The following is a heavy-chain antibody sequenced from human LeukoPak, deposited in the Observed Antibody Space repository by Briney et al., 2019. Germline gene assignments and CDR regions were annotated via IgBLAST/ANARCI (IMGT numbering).Heavy chain of an antibody. CDR3: ARTQRGSGSYMDS. D-gene: IGHD3-10*01. V-gene: IGHV4-4*07. CDR1: GGSIISYY. J-gene: IGHJ4*02. CDR2: LYTSGST. Sequence: SETLSLTCTVSGGSIISYYWSWIRQPAGKGLEWIGRLYTSGSTNYNPSLKSRVTMSVDSSKNQFSPRLNSVTAADTAVYYCARTQRGSGSYMDSWGQGTLVTVSS.